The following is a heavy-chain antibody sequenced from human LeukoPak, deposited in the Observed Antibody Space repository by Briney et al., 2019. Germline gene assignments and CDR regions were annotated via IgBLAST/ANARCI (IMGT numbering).Heavy chain of an antibody. CDR3: ARRKVGATPYDY. CDR2: INWNGGST. CDR1: GFTFDDYG. Sequence: GGSLRLSCAAPGFTFDDYGMSWVRQAPGKGLEWVSGINWNGGSTGYADSVKGRFTISRDNAKNSLYLQMNSLRAEDTALYYCARRKVGATPYDYWGQGTLVTVSS. V-gene: IGHV3-20*04. J-gene: IGHJ4*02. D-gene: IGHD1-26*01.